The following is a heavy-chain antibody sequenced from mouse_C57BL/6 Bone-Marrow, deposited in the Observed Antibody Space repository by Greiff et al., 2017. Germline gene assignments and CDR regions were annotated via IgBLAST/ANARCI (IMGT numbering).Heavy chain of an antibody. CDR2: IHPNSGST. V-gene: IGHV1-64*01. J-gene: IGHJ2*01. D-gene: IGHD1-1*01. CDR3: ARSYYYGSSLYYFDY. CDR1: GYTFTSYW. Sequence: QVQLQQPGAELVKPGASVKLSCKASGYTFTSYWMHWVKQRPGQGLEWIGMIHPNSGSTNYNEKFKSKATLTVDKSSSTAYMQLSSLTSEDSAGYYCARSYYYGSSLYYFDYWGQGTTLTVSS.